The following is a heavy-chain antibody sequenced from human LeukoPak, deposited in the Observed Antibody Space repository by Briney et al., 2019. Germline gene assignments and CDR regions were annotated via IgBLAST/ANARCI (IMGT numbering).Heavy chain of an antibody. J-gene: IGHJ4*02. Sequence: GGSLRLSCAPSGFTFRSYWMHWVRQAPGKWLVWVSRINRDGSSTNYADSVKGRFTISRDNSKNTLYLQMNSLRAEDTALYYCAREDSSSWVFDYWGQGTLVTVSS. CDR3: AREDSSSWVFDY. V-gene: IGHV3-74*01. CDR2: INRDGSST. D-gene: IGHD6-13*01. CDR1: GFTFRSYW.